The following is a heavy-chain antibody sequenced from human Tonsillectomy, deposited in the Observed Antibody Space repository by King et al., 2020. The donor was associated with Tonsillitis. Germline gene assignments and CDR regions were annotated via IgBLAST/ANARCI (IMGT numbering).Heavy chain of an antibody. CDR1: GGSISSGGYS. J-gene: IGHJ4*02. CDR2: IYHSGST. D-gene: IGHD2-15*01. Sequence: QLQESGSGLVKPSQTLSLTCAVSGGSISSGGYSWSWIRQPPGKGLEWIGYIYHSGSTYYNPSLKSRVTISVESSKNQFSLKLSSVTAADTAVYYCARSLSTRTDLYYFDYWGQGTLVTVSS. CDR3: ARSLSTRTDLYYFDY. V-gene: IGHV4-30-2*01.